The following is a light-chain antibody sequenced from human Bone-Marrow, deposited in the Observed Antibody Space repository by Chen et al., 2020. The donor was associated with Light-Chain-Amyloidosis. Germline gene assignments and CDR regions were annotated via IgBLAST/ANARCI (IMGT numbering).Light chain of an antibody. V-gene: IGKV4-1*01. CDR1: QSVLYSSXNKNS. CDR3: QQYYSTPYT. Sequence: TQSPDSXXVSLGEXXXINCKXSQSVLYSSXNKNSXAWYXKKPGXPPKLLIYWAXXREXXXPDRXSGSXXGTXXXLTXXSLQXXDVGXXYCQQYYSTPYTFGQGTKLEIK. CDR2: WAX. J-gene: IGKJ2*01.